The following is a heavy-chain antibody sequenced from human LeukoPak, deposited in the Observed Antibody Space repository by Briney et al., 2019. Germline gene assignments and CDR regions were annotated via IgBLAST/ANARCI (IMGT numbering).Heavy chain of an antibody. J-gene: IGHJ4*02. V-gene: IGHV3-33*01. Sequence: HPGGSLRLSCAASGFTFSSYGMHWVRQAPGKGLEWVAVIWYDGSNKYYADSVKGRFTISRDNSKNTLYLQMNSLRAEDTAVYYCARVDGYDFPLDYWGQGTLVTVSS. CDR1: GFTFSSYG. D-gene: IGHD5-12*01. CDR3: ARVDGYDFPLDY. CDR2: IWYDGSNK.